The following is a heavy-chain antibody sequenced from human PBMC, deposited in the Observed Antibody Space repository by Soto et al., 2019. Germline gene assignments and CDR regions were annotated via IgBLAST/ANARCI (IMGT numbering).Heavy chain of an antibody. J-gene: IGHJ6*02. V-gene: IGHV6-1*01. Sequence: SQTLSLTCAISGDSVSSNSAAWNWIRQSPSRGLEWLGRTYYRSKWYNDYAVSVKSRITINPDTSKNQFSLQLNSVTPEDTAVYYCARDEVSGSHDYYYYYGMDVWGQGTTVTVSS. CDR1: GDSVSSNSAA. CDR3: ARDEVSGSHDYYYYYGMDV. D-gene: IGHD6-13*01. CDR2: TYYRSKWYN.